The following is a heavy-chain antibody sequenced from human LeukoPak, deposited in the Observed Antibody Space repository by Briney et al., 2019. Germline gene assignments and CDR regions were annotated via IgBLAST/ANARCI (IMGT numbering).Heavy chain of an antibody. CDR1: GYSFTSYW. D-gene: IGHD6-6*01. CDR2: IYPDDSDT. CDR3: ARERSSQGYFDF. Sequence: GESLKISCKDSGYSFTSYWIGWVRQMPGKGLEWMGVIYPDDSDTRYSPSFQGQVTISADKSISTAYLQWSSLKASDTAMYYCARERSSQGYFDFWGQGTLVTVSS. J-gene: IGHJ4*02. V-gene: IGHV5-51*01.